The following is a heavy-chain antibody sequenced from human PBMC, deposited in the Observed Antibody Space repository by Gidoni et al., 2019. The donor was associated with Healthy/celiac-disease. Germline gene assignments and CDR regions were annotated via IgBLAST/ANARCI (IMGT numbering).Heavy chain of an antibody. J-gene: IGHJ6*03. CDR3: ARDGFRLHLGELSPKGVYYYMDV. V-gene: IGHV3-33*01. CDR1: GFTFSSYG. CDR2: IWYDGSNK. Sequence: QVQLVESGGGVVKHGRSLRISCAASGFTFSSYGMHWVRQAPGKELEGVSVIWYDGSNKYYADSVKGRFTISRDNSKNTLYLQMNSLRAEDTAVYYCARDGFRLHLGELSPKGVYYYMDVWGKGTTVTVSS. D-gene: IGHD3-16*02.